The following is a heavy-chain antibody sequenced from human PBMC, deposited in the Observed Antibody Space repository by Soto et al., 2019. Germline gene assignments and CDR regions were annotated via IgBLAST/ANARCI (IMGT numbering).Heavy chain of an antibody. Sequence: IRQHPGKGLEWIGYIYYSGSTYYNPSLKSRVTISVDTSKNQFSLKLSSVTAADTAVYYCARERPDGARLDPWGQGTLVTVSS. CDR3: ARERPDGARLDP. CDR2: IYYSGST. V-gene: IGHV4-30-4*06. J-gene: IGHJ5*02. D-gene: IGHD6-6*01.